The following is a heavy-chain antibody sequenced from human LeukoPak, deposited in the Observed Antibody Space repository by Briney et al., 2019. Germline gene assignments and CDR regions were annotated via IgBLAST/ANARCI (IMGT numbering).Heavy chain of an antibody. D-gene: IGHD1-26*01. CDR2: FYHSGST. V-gene: IGHV4-39*01. CDR1: GGSISISSSY. Sequence: PSETLSLTCTVYGGSISISSSYWGWIRPPPGSTLEWIGNFYHSGSTYYNPALKSRVTMSVNTSKNQFSLKLSSVTAADTAVYYCASLVGTLTSWFDPWGQGTLVTVSS. J-gene: IGHJ5*02. CDR3: ASLVGTLTSWFDP.